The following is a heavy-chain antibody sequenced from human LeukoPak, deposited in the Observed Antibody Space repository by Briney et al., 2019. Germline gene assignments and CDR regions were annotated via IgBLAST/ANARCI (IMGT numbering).Heavy chain of an antibody. CDR1: GGSFSGYY. Sequence: PSETLSLTCAVYGGSFSGYYWSWIRQPPGKGLEWIGEINHSGSTNYNPSLKSRVTISVDTSKNQFSLKLSSVTAADTAVYYCARGSYVGGFLEWLLPGYFQHWGQGTLVTVSS. CDR2: INHSGST. D-gene: IGHD3-3*01. CDR3: ARGSYVGGFLEWLLPGYFQH. V-gene: IGHV4-34*01. J-gene: IGHJ1*01.